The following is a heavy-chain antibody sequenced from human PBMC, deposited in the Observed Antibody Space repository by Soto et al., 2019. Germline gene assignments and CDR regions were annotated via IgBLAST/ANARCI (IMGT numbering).Heavy chain of an antibody. V-gene: IGHV1-46*03. J-gene: IGHJ5*02. CDR2: INPRRGDT. Sequence: QVQLVQSGAEVKQPGASLNVSCKASGYTFTDFPIHWVRQAPGQGLEWLGLINPRRGDTTYAQNLQDRVTMTRDTSTSTVSMQLNILRSEDTAVYYCARGYTWNYENWLDPWGQGTLVTVSS. CDR1: GYTFTDFP. CDR3: ARGYTWNYENWLDP. D-gene: IGHD1-7*01.